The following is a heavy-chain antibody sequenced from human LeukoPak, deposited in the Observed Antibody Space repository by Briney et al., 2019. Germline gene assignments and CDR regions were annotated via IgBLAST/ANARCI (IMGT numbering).Heavy chain of an antibody. CDR3: ASTNAYDFWSGYSVFDY. CDR1: GFTFSSYW. CDR2: IKQDGSEK. Sequence: GGSLRLSCAASGFTFSSYWMSWVRQAPGKGLEWVANIKQDGSEKYYVDSVKGRFTISRGNAKNSLYLQMNSLRAEDTAVYYCASTNAYDFWSGYSVFDYWGQGTLVTVSS. J-gene: IGHJ4*02. D-gene: IGHD3-3*01. V-gene: IGHV3-7*01.